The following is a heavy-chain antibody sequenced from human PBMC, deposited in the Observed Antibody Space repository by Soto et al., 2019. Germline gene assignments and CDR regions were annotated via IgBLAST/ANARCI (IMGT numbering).Heavy chain of an antibody. J-gene: IGHJ6*02. D-gene: IGHD6-13*01. Sequence: PSETLSLTCAVYGGSFSGYYWSWIRQRPGKGLEWIGEINHSGSTNYNPSLKSRVTISVDTSKNQFSLKLSSVTAADTAVYYCARGEEWYSSSWYYYYGMDVWGQGTTVTVSS. CDR3: ARGEEWYSSSWYYYYGMDV. CDR2: INHSGST. V-gene: IGHV4-34*01. CDR1: GGSFSGYY.